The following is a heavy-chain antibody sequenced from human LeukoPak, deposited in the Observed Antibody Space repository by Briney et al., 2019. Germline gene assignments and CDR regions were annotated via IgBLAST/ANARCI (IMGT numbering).Heavy chain of an antibody. CDR2: IYYSGST. CDR3: ARQEGAIHFDY. Sequence: SETLSLTCTVSGGSISSSSYYWGWLRQPPGKGLEWIGSIYYSGSTYYNPSLKSRVTISVDTSKNQFSLKLSSVTAADTAVYYCARQEGAIHFDYWGQGTLVTVSS. CDR1: GGSISSSSYY. J-gene: IGHJ4*02. V-gene: IGHV4-39*01. D-gene: IGHD1-26*01.